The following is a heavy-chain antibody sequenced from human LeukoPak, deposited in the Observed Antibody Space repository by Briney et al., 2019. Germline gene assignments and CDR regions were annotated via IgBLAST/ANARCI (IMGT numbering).Heavy chain of an antibody. CDR3: ASSYNYRAGYYYYGMDV. D-gene: IGHD5-24*01. Sequence: ASVKVSCTASGYTFTSYAMNWVRQAPGQGLEWMGWINTNTGNPTYAQGFTGRFVFSLDTSVSSAYLQISSLKAEDTAVYYCASSYNYRAGYYYYGMDVWGQGTTVTVSS. V-gene: IGHV7-4-1*02. CDR1: GYTFTSYA. J-gene: IGHJ6*02. CDR2: INTNTGNP.